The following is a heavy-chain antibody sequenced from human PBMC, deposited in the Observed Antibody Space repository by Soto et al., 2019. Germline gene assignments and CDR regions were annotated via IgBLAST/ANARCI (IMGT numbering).Heavy chain of an antibody. CDR1: GFTFSSYA. D-gene: IGHD3-10*01. V-gene: IGHV3-23*01. J-gene: IGHJ4*02. CDR3: AKASGWFGEFDY. Sequence: EVQLLESGGGLVQPGGSLRLSCAASGFTFSSYAMSWVRQAPGKGLAWVSAISGSGGSTYYADSVKGRFTISRDNSRNTMDQQMNSLRAEDTAVYYCAKASGWFGEFDYWGQGTLVTVSS. CDR2: ISGSGGST.